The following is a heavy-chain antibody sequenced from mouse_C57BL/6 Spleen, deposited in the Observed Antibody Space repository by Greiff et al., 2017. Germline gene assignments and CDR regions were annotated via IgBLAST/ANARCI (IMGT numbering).Heavy chain of an antibody. CDR3: ARGRDSSGLDY. CDR2: IDPSDSYT. J-gene: IGHJ2*01. Sequence: QVQLQQSGAELVRPGTSVKVSCKASGYAFTNYLIEWVKQRPGQGLEWIGEIDPSDSYTNYNQKFKGKSTLTVDKSTSTAYMQLSSLTSEDSAVYYCARGRDSSGLDYWGQGTTLTVSS. CDR1: GYAFTNYL. V-gene: IGHV1-59*01. D-gene: IGHD3-2*02.